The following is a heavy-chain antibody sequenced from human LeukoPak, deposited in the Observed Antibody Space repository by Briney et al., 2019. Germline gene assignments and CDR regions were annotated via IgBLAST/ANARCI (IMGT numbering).Heavy chain of an antibody. J-gene: IGHJ3*02. V-gene: IGHV3-11*04. CDR1: GFMFSDYY. CDR2: ISNDSVDK. Sequence: GGSLRLSCVGSGFMFSDYYMSWIRQAPGKGLEWVSYISNDSVDKYYVDSVRGRFTISRDNAKKSMYLQMSGLRVEDTAVYYCAGRDWVSGAVRAFDIWGQGTMVTVSS. D-gene: IGHD3-3*01. CDR3: AGRDWVSGAVRAFDI.